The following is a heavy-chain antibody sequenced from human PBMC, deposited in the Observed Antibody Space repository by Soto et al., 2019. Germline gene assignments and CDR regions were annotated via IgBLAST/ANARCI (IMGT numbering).Heavy chain of an antibody. D-gene: IGHD2-2*01. CDR1: GYTFITYG. Sequence: ASVKVSCKASGYTFITYGVPWVRQAPGQGLEWMGWITPYNGKTHYAQKFQDRVTMTTDTAATTAYMELRSLTSDDSAMYFCARDTSHYFDHWGQGILVTVSS. V-gene: IGHV1-18*01. CDR2: ITPYNGKT. J-gene: IGHJ4*02. CDR3: ARDTSHYFDH.